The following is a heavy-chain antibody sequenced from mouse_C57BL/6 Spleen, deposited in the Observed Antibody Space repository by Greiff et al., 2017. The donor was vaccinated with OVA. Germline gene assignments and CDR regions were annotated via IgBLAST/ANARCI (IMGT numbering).Heavy chain of an antibody. V-gene: IGHV1-50*01. Sequence: VQLQQPGAELVKPGASVKLSCKASGYTFTSYWMQWVKQRPGQGLEWIGEIDPSDSYTNYNQKFKGKATLTVDTSSSTAYMQLSSLTSEDSAVYYCARSGGGYFAWFAYWGQGTLVTVSA. D-gene: IGHD2-3*01. CDR1: GYTFTSYW. CDR3: ARSGGGYFAWFAY. CDR2: IDPSDSYT. J-gene: IGHJ3*01.